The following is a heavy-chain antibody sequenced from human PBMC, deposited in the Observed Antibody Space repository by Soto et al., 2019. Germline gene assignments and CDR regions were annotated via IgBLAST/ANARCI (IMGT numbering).Heavy chain of an antibody. V-gene: IGHV1-69*06. Sequence: SVKVSCKASGGTFSSYAISWVRQAPGQGLEWMGGIIPIFGTANYAQKFQGRVTITADKSTSTAYMELSSLRSEYTAVYYCARGARDPSYYYDSSGYYFDYWGKGTLVTVS. CDR2: IIPIFGTA. CDR3: ARGARDPSYYYDSSGYYFDY. D-gene: IGHD3-22*01. J-gene: IGHJ4*02. CDR1: GGTFSSYA.